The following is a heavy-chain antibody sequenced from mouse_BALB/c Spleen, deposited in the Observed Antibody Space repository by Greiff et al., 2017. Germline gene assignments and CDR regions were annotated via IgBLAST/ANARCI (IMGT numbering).Heavy chain of an antibody. CDR2: ISSGGSYT. CDR1: GFTFSSYA. V-gene: IGHV5-9-4*01. J-gene: IGHJ3*01. CDR3: ARGGNHGAWFAY. D-gene: IGHD2-1*01. Sequence: EVQLVESGGGLVKPGGSLKLSCAASGFTFSSYAMSWVRQSPEKRLEWVAEISSGGSYTYYPDTVTGRFTISRDNAKNTLYLEMSSLRSEDTAMYYCARGGNHGAWFAYWGQGTLVTVSA.